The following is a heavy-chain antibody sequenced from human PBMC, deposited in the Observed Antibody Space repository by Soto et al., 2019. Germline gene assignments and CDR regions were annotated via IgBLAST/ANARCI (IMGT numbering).Heavy chain of an antibody. CDR1: GFSLSNDRMG. CDR3: ARIQGGPTYYHYYGMDV. CDR2: VFSNDEK. J-gene: IGHJ6*02. D-gene: IGHD3-16*01. V-gene: IGHV2-26*01. Sequence: ESGPTLVNPTETLTLTCTVSGFSLSNDRMGVSWIRQPPGEALEWLAHVFSNDEKSYSASLKSRLTISKDTSKSQVILTVTDMDPVDTATYYCARIQGGPTYYHYYGMDVWGQGTTVAVSS.